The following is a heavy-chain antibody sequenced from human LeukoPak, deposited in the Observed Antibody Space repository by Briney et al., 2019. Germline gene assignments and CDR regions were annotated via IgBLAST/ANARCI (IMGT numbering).Heavy chain of an antibody. J-gene: IGHJ4*02. CDR2: IYHSGST. CDR1: GGSISSINW. Sequence: PSETLSLTCAVSGGSISSINWWSWVRQPPGKGLEWIGEIYHSGSTNYNPSLKSRVTISVDTSKNQFSLKLSSVTAADTAVYYCARERYGVIDYWGQGTLVTVSS. CDR3: ARERYGVIDY. V-gene: IGHV4-4*02. D-gene: IGHD4-17*01.